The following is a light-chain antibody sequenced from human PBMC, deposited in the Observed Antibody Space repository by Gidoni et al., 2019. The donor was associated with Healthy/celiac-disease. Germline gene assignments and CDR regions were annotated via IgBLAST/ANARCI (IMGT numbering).Light chain of an antibody. CDR1: QSVSSY. Sequence: EIVLTPYPATLSLSPGERATLSCRASQSVSSYLAWYQQKPGQAPRLLIYGASNRATGIPARFSGSGSGTDFTLTISSLEPEDFAVYYCQQRSNWPRLTFGGGTKVEIK. CDR3: QQRSNWPRLT. CDR2: GAS. V-gene: IGKV3-11*01. J-gene: IGKJ4*01.